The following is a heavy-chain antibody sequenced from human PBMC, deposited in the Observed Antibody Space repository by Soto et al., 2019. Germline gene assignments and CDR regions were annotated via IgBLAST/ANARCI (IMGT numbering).Heavy chain of an antibody. Sequence: QVQLQESGPGLVKPSQTLSLTCTVSGGSISSGDYFWSWVRQPPGKGLEWIVYIYHIGSHFYNPPLNNRITESVDTSNYRLSLNFISGTAADTAVPYCSRVAELRLLEGLSNTTHYYGMAVWGQGTTVNVSS. D-gene: IGHD3-3*01. J-gene: IGHJ6*02. CDR3: SRVAELRLLEGLSNTTHYYGMAV. CDR1: GGSISSGDYF. CDR2: IYHIGSH. V-gene: IGHV4-30-4*01.